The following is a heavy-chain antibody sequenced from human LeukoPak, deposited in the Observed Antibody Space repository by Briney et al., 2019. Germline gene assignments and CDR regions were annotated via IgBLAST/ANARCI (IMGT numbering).Heavy chain of an antibody. Sequence: PGGSLRLSCVASGFTFSSYWMHWVRQAPGKGQVWVSRIDSDGSSTTYADSVKGRFTISRDNAQNTVYLQMNSLRAEDTAVYYCAAPGVPAATYYFDYWGQGTLVTVSS. J-gene: IGHJ4*02. CDR3: AAPGVPAATYYFDY. CDR1: GFTFSSYW. CDR2: IDSDGSST. D-gene: IGHD2-2*01. V-gene: IGHV3-74*01.